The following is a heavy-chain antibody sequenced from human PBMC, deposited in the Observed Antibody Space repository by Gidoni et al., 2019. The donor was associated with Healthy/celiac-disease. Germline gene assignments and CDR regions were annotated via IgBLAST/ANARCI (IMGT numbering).Heavy chain of an antibody. CDR3: ARDPDIVATNVGDY. J-gene: IGHJ4*02. Sequence: HVQLVQSGAEVKKPGSSVKVSCKASGGTFSSYARSWVRQAPGQGLEWMGRIIPILGIENYAQKFQGRVTITADKYTSTDYMELSSLRSEDTAVYYCARDPDIVATNVGDYWGQGTLVTVSS. CDR2: IIPILGIE. CDR1: GGTFSSYA. D-gene: IGHD5-12*01. V-gene: IGHV1-69*04.